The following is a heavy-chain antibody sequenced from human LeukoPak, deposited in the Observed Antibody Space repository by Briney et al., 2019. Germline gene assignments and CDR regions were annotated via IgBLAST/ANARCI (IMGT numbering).Heavy chain of an antibody. CDR2: IYNSGST. Sequence: PSETLSLTCSVSGGSVSIYYWSWIRQPPGKGLEWIAYIYNSGSTNYNPSLKSRVTMSMDTSKNQFSLKLSSVTAADTAVYYCARSYDFWSGYPPFAPWGQGTLVTVSS. J-gene: IGHJ5*02. CDR3: ARSYDFWSGYPPFAP. V-gene: IGHV4-59*02. D-gene: IGHD3-3*01. CDR1: GGSVSIYY.